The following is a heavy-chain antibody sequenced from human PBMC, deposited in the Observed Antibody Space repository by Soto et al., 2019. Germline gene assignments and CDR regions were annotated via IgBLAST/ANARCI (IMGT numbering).Heavy chain of an antibody. CDR2: IIPIFGTA. CDR1: GGTFSSYA. V-gene: IGHV1-69*01. Sequence: QVQLVQSGAEVKKPGSPVKVSCKASGGTFSSYAISWVRQAPGQGFEWMGGIIPIFGTANYAQKFQGRVTITADASTSTAYMELSSLRSEDTAVYYCARFPTTTSSWYYFDYWGQGTLVTGSS. J-gene: IGHJ4*02. CDR3: ARFPTTTSSWYYFDY. D-gene: IGHD6-13*01.